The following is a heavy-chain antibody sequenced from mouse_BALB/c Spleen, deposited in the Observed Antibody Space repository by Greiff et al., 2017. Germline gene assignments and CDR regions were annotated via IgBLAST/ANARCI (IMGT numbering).Heavy chain of an antibody. CDR1: GFTFSDYY. Sequence: EVKVEESGGGLVKPGGSLKLSCAASGFTFSDYYMYWVRQTPEKRLEWVATISDGGSYTYYPDSVKGRFTISRDNAKNNLYLQMSSLKSEDTAMYYCARDRYFDYWGQGTTLTVSS. CDR2: ISDGGSYT. CDR3: ARDRYFDY. V-gene: IGHV5-4*02. J-gene: IGHJ2*01.